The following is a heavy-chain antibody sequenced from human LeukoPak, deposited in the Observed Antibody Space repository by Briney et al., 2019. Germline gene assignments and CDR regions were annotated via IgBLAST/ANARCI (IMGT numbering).Heavy chain of an antibody. V-gene: IGHV4-38-2*01. CDR1: GYSISSGYY. J-gene: IGHJ3*02. D-gene: IGHD3-3*01. CDR3: ARHRSGSKAFDI. Sequence: SETLSLTCAVSGYSISSGYYWGWIRQPPGKGLEWIGSIYHSGSTYYNPSLKSRVTISVDTSKNQFSLKLSSVTAADTAVYYCARHRSGSKAFDIWGQGTMVTVSS. CDR2: IYHSGST.